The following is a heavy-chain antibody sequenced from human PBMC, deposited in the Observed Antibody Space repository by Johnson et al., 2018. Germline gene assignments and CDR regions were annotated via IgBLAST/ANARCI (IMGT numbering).Heavy chain of an antibody. CDR1: GFTFSPHA. CDR3: ARDTPFLGKFSTYYMNI. J-gene: IGHJ6*03. D-gene: IGHD3-16*02. Sequence: QVQLVQSGGGVVQPGRSLRLSCAASGFTFSPHALHWVRQAPGKGLEWVAVLYFDGTFKYFPASVRGRFPTPRDNSKNTLYVQMKSLRAEDTAVYYCARDTPFLGKFSTYYMNIWGKGTTVTVSS. CDR2: LYFDGTFK. V-gene: IGHV3-30-3*01.